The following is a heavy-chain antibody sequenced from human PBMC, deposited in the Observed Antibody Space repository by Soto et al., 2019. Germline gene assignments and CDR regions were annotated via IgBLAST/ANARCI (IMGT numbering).Heavy chain of an antibody. J-gene: IGHJ5*02. Sequence: SETLSLTCTVSGGSISSGGYYWSWIRQHPGKGLEWIGYIYYSGSTYYNPSLKSRVTISVDTSKNQFSLKLRSVTAADTAVYYCVRDGTKTLRDWFDPWGQGMSVTVSS. V-gene: IGHV4-31*03. CDR2: IYYSGST. CDR1: GGSISSGGYY. D-gene: IGHD1-1*01. CDR3: VRDGTKTLRDWFDP.